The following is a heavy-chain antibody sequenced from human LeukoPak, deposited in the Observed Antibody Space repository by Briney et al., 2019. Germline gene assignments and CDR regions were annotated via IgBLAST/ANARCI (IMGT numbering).Heavy chain of an antibody. CDR1: GFTVSSNY. D-gene: IGHD6-19*01. V-gene: IGHV3-53*01. Sequence: GGSLRLSCAASGFTVSSNYMSWVRQGPGKGLECVSVISDDGDTYYADSVKGRFTISRDTSKNTVSLQMNSLRAEDTAVYYCAGDKTTGGWYEFDYWGQGTLVTVSS. J-gene: IGHJ4*02. CDR3: AGDKTTGGWYEFDY. CDR2: ISDDGDT.